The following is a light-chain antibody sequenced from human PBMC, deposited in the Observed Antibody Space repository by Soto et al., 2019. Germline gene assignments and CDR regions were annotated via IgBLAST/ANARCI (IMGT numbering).Light chain of an antibody. CDR1: QSVRTK. CDR3: QQYNSWPRT. CDR2: GAS. J-gene: IGKJ1*01. V-gene: IGKV3-15*01. Sequence: EIVMTQSPDTLYVSPGEGATLSCRASQSVRTKLAWYQQKAGQAPRLLIYGASTRATGIPDRFSGSGSGTEFTLTISSLQSEDFAVYYCQQYNSWPRTFGQGTKVDI.